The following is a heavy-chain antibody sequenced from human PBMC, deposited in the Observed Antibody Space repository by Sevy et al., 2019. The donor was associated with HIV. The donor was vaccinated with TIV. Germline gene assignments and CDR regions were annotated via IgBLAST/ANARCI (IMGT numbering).Heavy chain of an antibody. CDR1: GFTFRTYA. CDR3: AKPPIGWTREGFDQ. J-gene: IGHJ4*02. CDR2: ISGSTTNK. D-gene: IGHD6-19*01. Sequence: GGSLRLSCAASGFTFRTYAMSWVRQAPGKGLEWVSSISGSTTNKNYADSVKGRFTISRDNSKNTLYLQMNSLKADDTAIYCGAKPPIGWTREGFDQWGQGTLVTVSS. V-gene: IGHV3-23*01.